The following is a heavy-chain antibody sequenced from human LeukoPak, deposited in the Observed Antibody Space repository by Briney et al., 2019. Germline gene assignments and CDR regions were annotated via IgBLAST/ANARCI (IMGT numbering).Heavy chain of an antibody. V-gene: IGHV4-4*07. D-gene: IGHD4/OR15-4a*01. Sequence: SETLSLTCSVSGGSIRSYSWSWIRLPAGKVLEWIGRINTSGSTDYNPSLKSRLTMSLDTSTNHFSLKLNSVTAADTAVYYCARQQLKTMASFDSWGQGTLVTVSS. CDR3: ARQQLKTMASFDS. CDR1: GGSIRSYS. J-gene: IGHJ4*02. CDR2: INTSGST.